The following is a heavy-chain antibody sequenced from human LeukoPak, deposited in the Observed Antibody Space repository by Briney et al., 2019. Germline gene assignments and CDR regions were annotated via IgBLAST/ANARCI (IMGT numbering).Heavy chain of an antibody. Sequence: SQTLSLTCTVSGGSISSGGYYWSWIRQHPGKGLEWIGYIYYSGSAYYNPSLKSRVTISVDTSKNQFSLKLSSVTAADTAVYYCGRVGTPYFYLDYWGQGTLVTVSP. D-gene: IGHD2/OR15-2a*01. J-gene: IGHJ4*02. CDR1: GGSISSGGYY. CDR2: IYYSGSA. V-gene: IGHV4-31*03. CDR3: GRVGTPYFYLDY.